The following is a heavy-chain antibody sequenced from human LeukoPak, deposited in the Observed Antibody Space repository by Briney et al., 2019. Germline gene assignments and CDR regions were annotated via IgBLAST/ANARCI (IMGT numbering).Heavy chain of an antibody. CDR3: ARGVYIAATQYGY. J-gene: IGHJ4*02. Sequence: SETLSLTCAVSGYSISSSNWWGWIRQPPGKRLEWIGYIYYSGTTNYNPSLKSRVTISVDTSKNQFSLKLSSVTAADTAVYYCARGVYIAATQYGYWGQGTLVTVSS. D-gene: IGHD6-13*01. V-gene: IGHV4-28*03. CDR1: GYSISSSNW. CDR2: IYYSGTT.